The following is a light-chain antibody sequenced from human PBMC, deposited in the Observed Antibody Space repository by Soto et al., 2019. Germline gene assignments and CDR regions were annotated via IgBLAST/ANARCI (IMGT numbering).Light chain of an antibody. CDR3: QHYNSYSEA. J-gene: IGKJ1*01. Sequence: EVVMTQSPATLSVSPGERATLSCRASESVSSNLAWYQQRPGQAPRLVIYGASSRATGIPDRFSGSGSGTDFTLTISRLEPEDFATYYCQHYNSYSEAFGQGTKVDIK. CDR2: GAS. V-gene: IGKV3D-15*01. CDR1: ESVSSN.